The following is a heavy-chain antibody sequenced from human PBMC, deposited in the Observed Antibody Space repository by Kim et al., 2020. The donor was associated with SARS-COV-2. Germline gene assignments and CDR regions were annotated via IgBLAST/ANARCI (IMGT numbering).Heavy chain of an antibody. CDR1: GFTFSSYT. Sequence: GGSLRLSCAASGFTFSSYTMNWVRHVPGKGLEWVSYISSSSNYIHYADSVKGRFTVSRDNAKNSLYLLMNSLSVEDTAVYYCAFVSVTDAFASWGQGTLVTVSS. CDR3: AFVSVTDAFAS. V-gene: IGHV3-21*01. D-gene: IGHD2-21*02. J-gene: IGHJ4*02. CDR2: ISSSSNYI.